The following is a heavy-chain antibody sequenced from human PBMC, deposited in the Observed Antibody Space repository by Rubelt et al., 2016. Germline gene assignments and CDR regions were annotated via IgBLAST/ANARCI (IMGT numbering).Heavy chain of an antibody. J-gene: IGHJ4*02. CDR2: VSTNTGNP. V-gene: IGHV7-4-1*02. CDR1: GYTFTTYG. Sequence: QVQLVQSGSELKKPGASVKVSCKASGYTFTTYGLNWLRQAPGQGLEWMGCVSTNTGNPTSARGFTGGCVFSVDTSVSTAYLQIISLKAADTAVYYCARDLGTTGYFDYWGQGTLVNGSS. D-gene: IGHD1-1*01. CDR3: ARDLGTTGYFDY.